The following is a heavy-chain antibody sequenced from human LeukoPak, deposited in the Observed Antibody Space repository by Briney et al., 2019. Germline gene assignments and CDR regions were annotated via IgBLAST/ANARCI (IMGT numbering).Heavy chain of an antibody. D-gene: IGHD3-9*01. CDR1: GFPFSSYW. CDR3: ARGGDYDILTGRDYYFDY. J-gene: IGHJ4*02. V-gene: IGHV3-7*03. CDR2: IKQDGSKK. Sequence: GGSLRLSCVASGFPFSSYWMTWVRQAPGKGLEWVANIKQDGSKKSYVDSVKGRFTISRDNAKNSLYLQMNSLRAEDTAVYYCARGGDYDILTGRDYYFDYWGQGTLVTVSS.